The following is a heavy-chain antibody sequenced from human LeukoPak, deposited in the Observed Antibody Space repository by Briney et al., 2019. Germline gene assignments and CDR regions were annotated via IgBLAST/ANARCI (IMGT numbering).Heavy chain of an antibody. D-gene: IGHD3-9*01. V-gene: IGHV4-59*08. CDR1: GGSISSYY. CDR2: IYYSGST. CDR3: ARTAYDILTGYYNDYFDY. J-gene: IGHJ4*02. Sequence: PSETLSLTCTVSGGSISSYYWSWIRQPPGKGLEWIGYIYYSGSTNYNPSLKSRVTISVDTSKNQFSLKLSSVTAADTAVYYCARTAYDILTGYYNDYFDYWGQGTLVTVSS.